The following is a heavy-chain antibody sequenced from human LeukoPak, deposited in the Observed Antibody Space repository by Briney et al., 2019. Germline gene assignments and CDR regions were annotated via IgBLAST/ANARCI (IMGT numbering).Heavy chain of an antibody. Sequence: NPSETLSLTCTVSGGSISSSSYYWSWIRQPAGKGLEWIGRIYTSGSTNYNPSLKSRVTMSVDTSKNQFSLKLSSVTAADTAVYYCARDSPFFSSSDAFDIWGQGTMVTVSS. D-gene: IGHD2-2*01. CDR2: IYTSGST. CDR3: ARDSPFFSSSDAFDI. V-gene: IGHV4-61*02. J-gene: IGHJ3*02. CDR1: GGSISSSSYY.